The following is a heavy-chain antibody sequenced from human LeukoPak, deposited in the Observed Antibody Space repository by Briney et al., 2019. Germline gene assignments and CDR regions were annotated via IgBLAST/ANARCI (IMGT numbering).Heavy chain of an antibody. Sequence: PSETLSLTCAVYGGSFSGYYWSWIRQPPGKGLEWIGEINHSGSTNYNLSLKSRVTISVDTSKNQFSLKLSSVTAADTAVYYCARGPKTRSYQLLNNWGQGTLVTVSS. CDR1: GGSFSGYY. CDR2: INHSGST. J-gene: IGHJ4*02. V-gene: IGHV4-34*01. D-gene: IGHD2-2*01. CDR3: ARGPKTRSYQLLNN.